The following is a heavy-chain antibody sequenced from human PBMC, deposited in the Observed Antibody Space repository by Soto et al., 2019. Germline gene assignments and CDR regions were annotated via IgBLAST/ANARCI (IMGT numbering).Heavy chain of an antibody. CDR2: ISGSGHTS. CDR3: ASHTGNDPARRNFAS. Sequence: VGSLRLSCAASGLTFTSHAMTWVRRAPGKGLEWVSTISGSGHTSFYADSVKGRFTISRDNSKNTLFLQTGGLGAEDTAIYYCASHTGNDPARRNFASCGQGNLV. D-gene: IGHD1-1*01. V-gene: IGHV3-23*01. J-gene: IGHJ5*01. CDR1: GLTFTSHA.